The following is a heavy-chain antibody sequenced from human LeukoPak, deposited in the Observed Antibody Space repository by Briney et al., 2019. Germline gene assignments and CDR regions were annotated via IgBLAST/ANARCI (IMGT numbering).Heavy chain of an antibody. CDR2: ISYSGSP. CDR1: GASISSGGYF. CDR3: ARLFCSGASCSRGGGFDY. Sequence: PSETLSLTCTVSGASISSGGYFWNWIRQHPGKGLEGIGYISYSGSPYYSPSLESRVTISADTSQNQFSLKLNSVTAADTAIYYCARLFCSGASCSRGGGFDYWGQGTLVTVSS. V-gene: IGHV4-31*03. D-gene: IGHD2-15*01. J-gene: IGHJ4*02.